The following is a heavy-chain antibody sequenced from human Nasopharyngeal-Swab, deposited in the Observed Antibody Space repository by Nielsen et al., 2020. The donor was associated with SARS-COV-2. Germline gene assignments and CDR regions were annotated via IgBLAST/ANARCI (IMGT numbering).Heavy chain of an antibody. Sequence: SETLSLTCTVSGGSISSYYWSWIRQPAGKGLEWIGRIYTSGGTNYNPSLKSRVTMSVDTSKNQFSLKLSSVTAADTAVYYCARVITMVRGVIIRHYGMDVWGQGTTVTVSS. V-gene: IGHV4-4*07. CDR2: IYTSGGT. CDR3: ARVITMVRGVIIRHYGMDV. D-gene: IGHD3-10*01. J-gene: IGHJ6*02. CDR1: GGSISSYY.